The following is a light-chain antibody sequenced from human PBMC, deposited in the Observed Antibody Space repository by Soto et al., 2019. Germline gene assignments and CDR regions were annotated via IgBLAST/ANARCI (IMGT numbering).Light chain of an antibody. CDR3: QQRSNWPIT. Sequence: IVLTQSTATLSLSPGERATLSCRASQSVSSYLAWYQQKHCQAPRLLIYDASNRATGIPARFSGSGYGTDFNLTISSLETEDFAVYYCQQRSNWPITFGQGTRLEI. CDR2: DAS. V-gene: IGKV3-11*01. CDR1: QSVSSY. J-gene: IGKJ5*01.